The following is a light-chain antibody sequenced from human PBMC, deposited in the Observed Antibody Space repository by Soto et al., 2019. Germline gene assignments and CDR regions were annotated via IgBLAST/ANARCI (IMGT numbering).Light chain of an antibody. CDR1: QSVNSK. CDR3: QQYNYWPPIT. CDR2: GAS. V-gene: IGKV3-15*01. J-gene: IGKJ5*01. Sequence: EIVMTQSPATLSVSPGERVALSCRASQSVNSKVAWYQQKPGQAPRLLLYGASTRATGSPARFSGIGSGTEFTLTISSLQSEDFAVYYCQQYNYWPPITFGQGTRREI.